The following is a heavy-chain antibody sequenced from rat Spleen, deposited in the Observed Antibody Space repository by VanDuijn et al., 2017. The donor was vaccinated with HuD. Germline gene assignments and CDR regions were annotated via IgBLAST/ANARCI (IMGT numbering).Heavy chain of an antibody. J-gene: IGHJ4*01. CDR1: GFSLTSNS. D-gene: IGHD1-12*03. CDR2: IWSGGSI. V-gene: IGHV2-1*01. Sequence: QVQLKESGPGLVQPSQTLSLTCTVSGFSLTSNSVSWVRQPPGKGLEWMGAIWSGGSIDYNSALKSRLSISRDTSKSQVFLKMNSLQTEDTATYYCARGDGYPYYYVMDAWGQGASVTVSS. CDR3: ARGDGYPYYYVMDA.